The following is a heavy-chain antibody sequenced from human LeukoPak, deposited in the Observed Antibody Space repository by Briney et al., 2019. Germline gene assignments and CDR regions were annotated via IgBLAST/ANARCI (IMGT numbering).Heavy chain of an antibody. Sequence: PSETLSLTXTVSGGSIRSSSYYWGRIRQPPGKGLEWIGNIYYSGSTYYNPSLKSRVTISVDTSKNQFSLRLSSVTAADTAVYYCARHCNSSSSSNCRDAFDIWGQGTMVTVSS. J-gene: IGHJ3*02. V-gene: IGHV4-39*01. CDR1: GGSIRSSSYY. D-gene: IGHD2-2*01. CDR2: IYYSGST. CDR3: ARHCNSSSSSNCRDAFDI.